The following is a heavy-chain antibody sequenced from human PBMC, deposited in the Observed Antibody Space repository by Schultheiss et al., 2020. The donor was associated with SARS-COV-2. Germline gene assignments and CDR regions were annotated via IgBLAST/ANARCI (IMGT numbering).Heavy chain of an antibody. V-gene: IGHV4-30-4*01. J-gene: IGHJ6*02. CDR3: ARGGCSGGSCYYGMDV. CDR1: GGSFSGYY. Sequence: SETLSLTCAVYGGSFSGYYWSWIRQPPGKGLEWIGYIYYSGSTYYNPSLKSRVTISVDTSKNQFSLKLSSVTAADTAVYYCARGGCSGGSCYYGMDVWGQGTTVTVSS. D-gene: IGHD2-15*01. CDR2: IYYSGST.